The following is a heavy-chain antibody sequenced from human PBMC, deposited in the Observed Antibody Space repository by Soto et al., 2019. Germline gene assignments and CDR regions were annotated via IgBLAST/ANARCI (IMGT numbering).Heavy chain of an antibody. J-gene: IGHJ4*02. V-gene: IGHV5-51*01. CDR1: GYSFTNYW. D-gene: IGHD2-15*01. CDR3: ARQRQGLVDFDS. CDR2: IYPGDSDT. Sequence: AESLKISCTGSGYSFTNYWIAWVRQMPGKGLEWMGNIYPGDSDTRYIPSFQGQVTTSADQPINTAYLRWTSLKASDSAMYYCARQRQGLVDFDSWGQGTRVTVSS.